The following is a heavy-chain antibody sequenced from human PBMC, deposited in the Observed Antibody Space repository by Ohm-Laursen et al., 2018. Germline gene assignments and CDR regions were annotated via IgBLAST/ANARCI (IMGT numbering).Heavy chain of an antibody. Sequence: GTLSLTCTVSGGSISNYYWSWIRQPPGKGLEWIGYIYYSGSTNYNPSLKSRVTISADTSKNQFSLKLSSVTAADTAVYYCARGIHYSSSYYYYYYGMDVWGQGTTVTVSS. D-gene: IGHD6-6*01. V-gene: IGHV4-59*12. J-gene: IGHJ6*02. CDR2: IYYSGST. CDR1: GGSISNYY. CDR3: ARGIHYSSSYYYYYYGMDV.